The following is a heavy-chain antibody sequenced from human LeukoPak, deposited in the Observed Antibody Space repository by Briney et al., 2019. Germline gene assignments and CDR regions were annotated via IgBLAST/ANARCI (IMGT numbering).Heavy chain of an antibody. CDR3: ARHRDILTGYRWFDP. Sequence: SETLSLTCTVSGGSISSGGYYWSWIRQPPGKGLEWIGYIYYSGSTNYNPSLKSRVTISVDTSKNQFSLKLSSVTAADTAVYYCARHRDILTGYRWFDPWGQGTLVTVSS. CDR2: IYYSGST. J-gene: IGHJ5*02. CDR1: GGSISSGGYY. D-gene: IGHD3-9*01. V-gene: IGHV4-61*08.